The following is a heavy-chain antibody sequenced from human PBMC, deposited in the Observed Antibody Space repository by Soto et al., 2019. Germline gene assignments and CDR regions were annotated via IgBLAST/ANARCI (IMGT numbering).Heavy chain of an antibody. V-gene: IGHV3-15*07. CDR1: GFTFSNAW. J-gene: IGHJ5*02. D-gene: IGHD6-13*01. CDR3: TTPVDPAEQQLVPRDWFDP. Sequence: GGSLRLSCAASGFTFSNAWMNWVRQAPGKGLEWVGRIKSKTDGGTTDYAAPVKGRFTISRDDSKNTLYLQMNSLKTEDTAVYYCTTPVDPAEQQLVPRDWFDPWGQGTLVTVSS. CDR2: IKSKTDGGTT.